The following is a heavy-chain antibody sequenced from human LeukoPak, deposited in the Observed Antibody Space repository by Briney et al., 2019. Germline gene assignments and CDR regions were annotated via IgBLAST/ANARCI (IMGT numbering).Heavy chain of an antibody. V-gene: IGHV3-48*03. Sequence: GSLRLSCAASGFTFSSYEMNWVRQAPGKGLEWVSYISSSGSTIYYADSVKGRFTISRDNAKTSLYLQMNSLRAEDTAVYYCARDSTRSGPVPDAFDIWGQGTMVTVSS. D-gene: IGHD6-25*01. CDR2: ISSSGSTI. J-gene: IGHJ3*02. CDR1: GFTFSSYE. CDR3: ARDSTRSGPVPDAFDI.